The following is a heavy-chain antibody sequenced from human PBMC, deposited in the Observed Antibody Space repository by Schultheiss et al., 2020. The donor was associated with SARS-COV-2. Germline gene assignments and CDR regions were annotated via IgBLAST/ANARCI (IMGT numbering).Heavy chain of an antibody. D-gene: IGHD3-9*01. V-gene: IGHV3-15*01. CDR2: IKSKTDGGTT. CDR3: ARDGALDWPNDFDY. J-gene: IGHJ4*02. Sequence: GGSLRLSCAASGFTFSSYAMSWVRQAPGKGLEWVGRIKSKTDGGTTDYAAPVKGRFTISRDNSKNTLYLQMNSLRAEDTAVYYCARDGALDWPNDFDYWGQGTLVTVPS. CDR1: GFTFSSYA.